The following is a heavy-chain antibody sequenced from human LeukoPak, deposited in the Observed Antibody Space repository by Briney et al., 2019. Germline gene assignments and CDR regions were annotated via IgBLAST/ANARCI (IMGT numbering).Heavy chain of an antibody. V-gene: IGHV4-34*01. J-gene: IGHJ6*02. CDR1: GGSFSGYY. CDR3: ARGMGAPGWYPIICYYDGMDV. Sequence: SETLSLTCAVYGGSFSGYYWSWIRQPPGKGLEWIGEINHSGSTNYNPSVKSRVTISVDTSKNQFSLKLSSVTAADTAVYYCARGMGAPGWYPIICYYDGMDVWGQGTTVTVSS. D-gene: IGHD6-19*01. CDR2: INHSGST.